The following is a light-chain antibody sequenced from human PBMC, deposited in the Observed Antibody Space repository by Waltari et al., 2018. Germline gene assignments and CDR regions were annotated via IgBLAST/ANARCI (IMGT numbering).Light chain of an antibody. CDR3: QQYDGSVVT. CDR2: GAS. J-gene: IGKJ4*01. Sequence: EIVLTQSPGPLSVSPGERVTVSCRASQTITGSWLTWYHQKPGQAPRRLIYGASNRAPGIPDRFSVSGSGTDFTLTISRLEPEDSAVYYCQQYDGSVVTFGGGTKVEIK. V-gene: IGKV3-20*01. CDR1: QTITGSW.